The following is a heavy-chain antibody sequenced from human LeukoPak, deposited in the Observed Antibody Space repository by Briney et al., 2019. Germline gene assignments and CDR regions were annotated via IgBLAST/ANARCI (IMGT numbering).Heavy chain of an antibody. Sequence: ASVKVSCKASGYTFTSYGVSWVRQAPGQGLEWMGWISAYNGNTNYAQKLQGRVTMTTDTSTSTAYMELRSLRSDDTAVYYCARDRVDVGATFRDYWGQGTLVTVSS. CDR3: ARDRVDVGATFRDY. CDR2: ISAYNGNT. J-gene: IGHJ4*02. V-gene: IGHV1-18*01. CDR1: GYTFTSYG. D-gene: IGHD1-26*01.